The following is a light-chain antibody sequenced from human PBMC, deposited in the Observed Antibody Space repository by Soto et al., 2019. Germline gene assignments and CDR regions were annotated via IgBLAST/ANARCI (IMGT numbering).Light chain of an antibody. CDR2: ATS. V-gene: IGKV1-27*01. J-gene: IGKJ4*01. Sequence: DVQMTQSPSSLSAFVGDRVTITCRASQGIAPYLAWFQQKPGKVPKLLIYATSTLHSGVPSRFSGSGSGTDFTLTINSLQPEDVVTYYCQKYNSAPLTFGGGTKVEIK. CDR1: QGIAPY. CDR3: QKYNSAPLT.